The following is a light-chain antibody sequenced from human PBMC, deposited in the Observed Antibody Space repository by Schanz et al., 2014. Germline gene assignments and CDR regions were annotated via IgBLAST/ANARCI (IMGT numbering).Light chain of an antibody. CDR1: QSVGSN. CDR3: QQYNNWPRT. V-gene: IGKV3-15*01. J-gene: IGKJ1*01. CDR2: GAS. Sequence: EIVMTQSPTTLSVSPGERATLSCRASQSVGSNLAWYQQKPGQAPRLLIYGASTRATDIPARFSGSGSGTEFTLTFSSLQSEDFAVYYCQQYNNWPRTFGQGTKVEIK.